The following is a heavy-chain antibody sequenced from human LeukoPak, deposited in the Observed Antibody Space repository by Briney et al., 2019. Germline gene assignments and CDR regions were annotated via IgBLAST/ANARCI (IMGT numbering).Heavy chain of an antibody. J-gene: IGHJ4*02. D-gene: IGHD2-2*01. V-gene: IGHV4-4*07. CDR1: GGSLSSYY. Sequence: AETLSLTCTVSGGSLSSYYGRWIRQPAGKGLEWIGRIYTSGSANYIPPLNSRVSMSVDTSKNQFSLKLSSVTAADTAVYYCARGTTPVYWGQGTLVTVSS. CDR3: ARGTTPVY. CDR2: IYTSGSA.